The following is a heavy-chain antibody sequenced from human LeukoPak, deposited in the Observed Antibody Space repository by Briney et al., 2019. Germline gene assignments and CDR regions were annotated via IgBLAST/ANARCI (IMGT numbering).Heavy chain of an antibody. D-gene: IGHD3-10*01. Sequence: GGSLRLSCAASGFTFDDYGMSWVRQAPGKGLEWVSGINWNGGSRGYADSVKGRFTISRDNAKNSLYLQMNSLRTEDTALYYCARDKRDYYGSGSYLDYWGQGTLVTVSS. CDR2: INWNGGSR. J-gene: IGHJ4*02. V-gene: IGHV3-20*04. CDR1: GFTFDDYG. CDR3: ARDKRDYYGSGSYLDY.